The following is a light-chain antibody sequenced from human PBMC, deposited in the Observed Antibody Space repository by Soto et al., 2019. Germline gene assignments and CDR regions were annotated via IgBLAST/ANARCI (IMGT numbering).Light chain of an antibody. CDR2: EVS. V-gene: IGLV2-8*01. Sequence: QSVLTQPPSASGSPGQSVTISCTGTSSDVGGYNYVSWYQQHPGKAPKLMIYEVSKRPSGVPDRFSGSKSGNTASLTVSGLQAEAEADYYCSSYSGSNFYDFGTGTKVIVL. J-gene: IGLJ1*01. CDR3: SSYSGSNFYD. CDR1: SSDVGGYNY.